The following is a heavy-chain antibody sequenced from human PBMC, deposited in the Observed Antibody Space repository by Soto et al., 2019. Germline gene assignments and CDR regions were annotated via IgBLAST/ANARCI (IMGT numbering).Heavy chain of an antibody. CDR3: ARGARLNSHKFSFDY. J-gene: IGHJ4*02. Sequence: PGGSLRLSCAASGFTFSTYAVNWLRQSPGKGLEWLSYISSSSATIYYADSVKGRFTISRDNGKNSLFLQMDSLRDEDTAVYYCARGARLNSHKFSFDYWGRGTLVTVSS. V-gene: IGHV3-48*02. D-gene: IGHD1-1*01. CDR2: ISSSSATI. CDR1: GFTFSTYA.